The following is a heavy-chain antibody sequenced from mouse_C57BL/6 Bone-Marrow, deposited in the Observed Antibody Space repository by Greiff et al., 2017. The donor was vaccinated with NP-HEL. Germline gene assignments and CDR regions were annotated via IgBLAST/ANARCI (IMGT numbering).Heavy chain of an antibody. Sequence: VKLQESGPGLVQPSQSLSITCTVSGFSLTSYGVHWVRQPPGKGLEWLGVIWSGGSTDYNAAFISRLSISKDNSKSQVFFKMNSLQADDTAIYYCAKAGQLRLGYYAMDYWGQGTSVTVSS. CDR1: GFSLTSYG. V-gene: IGHV2-4*01. CDR2: IWSGGST. D-gene: IGHD3-2*02. J-gene: IGHJ4*01. CDR3: AKAGQLRLGYYAMDY.